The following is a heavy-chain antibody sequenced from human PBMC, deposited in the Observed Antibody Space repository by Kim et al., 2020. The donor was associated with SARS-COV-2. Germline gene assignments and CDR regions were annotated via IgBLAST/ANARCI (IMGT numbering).Heavy chain of an antibody. D-gene: IGHD3-9*01. V-gene: IGHV3-23*01. Sequence: GRFTISRDNSKNTLYLQMNSLRAEDTAVYYCAKDRHDILTGYSGADWFDPWGQGTLVTVSS. J-gene: IGHJ5*02. CDR3: AKDRHDILTGYSGADWFDP.